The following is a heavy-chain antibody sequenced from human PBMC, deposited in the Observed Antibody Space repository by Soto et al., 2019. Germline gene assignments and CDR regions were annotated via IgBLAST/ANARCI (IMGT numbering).Heavy chain of an antibody. CDR1: GYTFTGYY. D-gene: IGHD6-13*01. V-gene: IGHV1-2*02. CDR3: ARGANVAAAGKYYFDY. J-gene: IGHJ4*02. CDR2: INPNSGGT. Sequence: ASVKVSCKASGYTFTGYYMHWVRQAPGQGLEWMGWINPNSGGTNYAQKFQGRVTMTRDTSTSTVYMELSSLRSEDTAVYYCARGANVAAAGKYYFDYWGQGTLVTVSS.